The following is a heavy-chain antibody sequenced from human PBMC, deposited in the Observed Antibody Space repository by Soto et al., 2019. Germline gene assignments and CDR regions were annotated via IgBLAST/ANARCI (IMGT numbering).Heavy chain of an antibody. CDR1: GFTFSSYD. CDR2: IGTAGDT. J-gene: IGHJ4*02. D-gene: IGHD3-10*01. V-gene: IGHV3-13*01. CDR3: ARGGSYGSGSYYSH. Sequence: GGSLRLSCAASGFTFSSYDMHWVRQATGKGLEWVSAIGTAGDTYYPGSVKGRFTISRENAKNSLYLQMNSLRAGDTAVYYCARGGSYGSGSYYSHWGQGTLVTVSS.